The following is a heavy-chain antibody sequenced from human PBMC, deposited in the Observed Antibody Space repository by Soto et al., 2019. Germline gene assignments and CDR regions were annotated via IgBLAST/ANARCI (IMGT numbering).Heavy chain of an antibody. Sequence: QVQLVQSGAEVKKPGASVKVSCKASGYTFTSYGISWVRQAPGQGLEWMGWTSAYKGNTNYAQKLQGRVTMTTDTXTXXAYMELRSLRSDETAVYYCARRQWLVGGYYYGMDVWGQGTTVTVSS. CDR1: GYTFTSYG. D-gene: IGHD6-19*01. V-gene: IGHV1-18*01. J-gene: IGHJ6*02. CDR3: ARRQWLVGGYYYGMDV. CDR2: TSAYKGNT.